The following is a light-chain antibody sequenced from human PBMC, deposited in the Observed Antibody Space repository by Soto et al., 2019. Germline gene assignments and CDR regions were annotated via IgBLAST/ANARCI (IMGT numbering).Light chain of an antibody. CDR1: SRDVGRFNF. V-gene: IGLV2-14*01. J-gene: IGLJ1*01. CDR2: EVT. Sequence: QSAMTQPAAVSGSPGQSITISCTGTSRDVGRFNFVSWYQQHPGKAPKLIIFEVTNRPSGVSNRFSGSKSGNTASLTISGLQDEDEADYYCNSYISHNTPYVFGTGTKVTVL. CDR3: NSYISHNTPYV.